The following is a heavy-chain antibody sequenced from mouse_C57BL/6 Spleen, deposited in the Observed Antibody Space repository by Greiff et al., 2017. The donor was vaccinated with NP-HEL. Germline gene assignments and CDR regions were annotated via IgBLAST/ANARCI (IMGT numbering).Heavy chain of an antibody. Sequence: QVQLQQSGAELVKPGASVKLSCKASGYTFTSYWMQWVKQRPGQGLEWIGEIDPSDSYTNYNQKFKGKATLTVDTSSSTAYMQLSSLTSEDSAVYYCARYYYGSSYYFAYWGQGTLVTVSA. D-gene: IGHD1-1*01. J-gene: IGHJ3*01. CDR1: GYTFTSYW. V-gene: IGHV1-50*01. CDR3: ARYYYGSSYYFAY. CDR2: IDPSDSYT.